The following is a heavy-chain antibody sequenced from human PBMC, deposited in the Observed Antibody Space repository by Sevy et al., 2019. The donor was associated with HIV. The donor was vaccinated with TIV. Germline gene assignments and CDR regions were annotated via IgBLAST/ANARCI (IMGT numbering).Heavy chain of an antibody. D-gene: IGHD6-6*01. Sequence: SETLSLTCAVYGGSFSGYYWSCIRQPPGKGLEWIGEINHSGSTNYNPSLKSRVTISVDTSKNQFSLKLSSVTAADTPVYYCARCRSAYSCSSDWFDPWGQGTMVSVSS. J-gene: IGHJ5*02. CDR3: ARCRSAYSCSSDWFDP. CDR2: INHSGST. CDR1: GGSFSGYY. V-gene: IGHV4-34*01.